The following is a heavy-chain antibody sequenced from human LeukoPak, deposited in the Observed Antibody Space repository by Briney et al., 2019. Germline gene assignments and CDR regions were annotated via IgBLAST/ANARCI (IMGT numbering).Heavy chain of an antibody. V-gene: IGHV3-21*01. D-gene: IGHD1-26*01. CDR3: ARTYSGSYLAPDY. J-gene: IGHJ4*02. CDR2: ISSSSSYI. CDR1: GFTFSSYS. Sequence: GGSLRLSCAASGFTFSSYSMNWVRQAPGKGLEWVSYISSSSSYIYYADSVKGRFTISRDNAKHSLYLQMNSLRAEDTAVYYCARTYSGSYLAPDYWGQGTLVTVSS.